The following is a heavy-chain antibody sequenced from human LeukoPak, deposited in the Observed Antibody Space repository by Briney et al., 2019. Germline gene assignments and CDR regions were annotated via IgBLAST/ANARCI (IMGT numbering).Heavy chain of an antibody. V-gene: IGHV4-59*01. CDR1: GDSISSYY. J-gene: IGHJ3*02. Sequence: SGTLSLTCTVSGDSISSYYWSWIRQPPGKGLEWIGYIYYSGSTNYNPSLKSRVTISVDTSKNQFSLRLSSVTAADTAVYYCARQGYDILTGYIDAFDIWGQGTMVTVSS. CDR3: ARQGYDILTGYIDAFDI. CDR2: IYYSGST. D-gene: IGHD3-9*01.